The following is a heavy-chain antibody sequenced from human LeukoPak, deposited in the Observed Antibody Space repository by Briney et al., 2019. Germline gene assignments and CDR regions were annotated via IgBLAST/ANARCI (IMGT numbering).Heavy chain of an antibody. D-gene: IGHD6-13*01. J-gene: IGHJ3*02. Sequence: PGGSLRLSCAASGFTFSSYWMSWVRQAPGKGLEWVANIKQDGSEKYYVDSVKGRFTISRDNAKNSLYLQMNSLRAEDTAVYYCARDRHMGSISWYGSGLYAFDIWGQGTMVTVSS. CDR3: ARDRHMGSISWYGSGLYAFDI. CDR2: IKQDGSEK. V-gene: IGHV3-7*01. CDR1: GFTFSSYW.